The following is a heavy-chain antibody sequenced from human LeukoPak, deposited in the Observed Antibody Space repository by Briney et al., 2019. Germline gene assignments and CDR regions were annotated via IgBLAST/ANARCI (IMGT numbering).Heavy chain of an antibody. V-gene: IGHV1-2*02. J-gene: IGHJ4*02. CDR1: GYTFTGYY. Sequence: ASVKVSCKASGYTFTGYYMHWVRQAPGQGLEWMGWINPNSGGTNYAQKFQGRVTMTRDTSISTAYMELSRLRSDDTAVYYCARIVVPAAADYFDYWGQGTLVTVSS. CDR3: ARIVVPAAADYFDY. CDR2: INPNSGGT. D-gene: IGHD2-2*01.